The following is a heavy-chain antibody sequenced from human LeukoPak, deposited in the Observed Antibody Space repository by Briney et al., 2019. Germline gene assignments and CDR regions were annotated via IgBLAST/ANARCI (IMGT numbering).Heavy chain of an antibody. V-gene: IGHV4-34*01. D-gene: IGHD2-2*03. J-gene: IGHJ4*02. CDR2: INHSGST. CDR3: ARGLSWISYKYYFDY. CDR1: GGSFSGYY. Sequence: SETLSLTCAVYGGSFSGYYWSWIRQPPGKGLEWIGEINHSGSTNYNPSLKSRVTISVDTPKNQFSLKLSSVTAADTAVYYCARGLSWISYKYYFDYWGQGTLVTVSS.